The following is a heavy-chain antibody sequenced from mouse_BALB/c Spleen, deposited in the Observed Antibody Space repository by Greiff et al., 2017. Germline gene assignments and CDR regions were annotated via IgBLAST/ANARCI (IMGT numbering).Heavy chain of an antibody. D-gene: IGHD1-1*01. V-gene: IGHV5-9-4*01. CDR3: ARDDYGKGFDY. J-gene: IGHJ2*01. CDR1: GFTFSSYA. Sequence: EVQVVESGGGLVKPGGSLKLSCAASGFTFSSYAMSWVRQSPEKRLEWVAEISSGGSYTYYPDTVTGRFTISRDNAKNTLYLEMSSLRSEDTAMYYCARDDYGKGFDYWGQGTTLTVSS. CDR2: ISSGGSYT.